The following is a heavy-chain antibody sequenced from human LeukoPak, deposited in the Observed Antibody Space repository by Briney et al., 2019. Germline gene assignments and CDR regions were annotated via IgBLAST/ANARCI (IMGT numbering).Heavy chain of an antibody. CDR3: ARSYFHESSDYYFPTDY. D-gene: IGHD3-22*01. CDR2: IYYSGNT. Sequence: PSETLSLTCTVSGGSIFSSNSYWGWIRQPPGKGLEWIGSIYYSGNTYYNASLKSRVTMSVDTSKNQFSLKLSSVTAADTAVYYCARSYFHESSDYYFPTDYWGQGTRVTVSS. V-gene: IGHV4-39*07. J-gene: IGHJ4*02. CDR1: GGSIFSSNSY.